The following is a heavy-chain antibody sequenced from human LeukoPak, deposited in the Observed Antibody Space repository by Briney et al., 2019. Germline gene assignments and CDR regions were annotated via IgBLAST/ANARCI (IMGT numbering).Heavy chain of an antibody. J-gene: IGHJ4*02. CDR3: ARDDPVRGVPLDY. V-gene: IGHV3-21*01. D-gene: IGHD3-10*01. CDR1: GFPFDDYG. CDR2: ISSSSSYI. Sequence: GSLRLSCAASGFPFDDYGMSWVRPAPGKGLEWVSSISSSSSYIYYADSVKGRFTISRDNAKNSLYLQMNSLRAEDTAVYYCARDDPVRGVPLDYWGQGTLVTVSS.